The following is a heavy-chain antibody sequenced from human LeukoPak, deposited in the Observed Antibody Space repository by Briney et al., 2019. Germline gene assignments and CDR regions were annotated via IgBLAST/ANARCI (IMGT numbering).Heavy chain of an antibody. J-gene: IGHJ4*02. CDR2: ISGSGDRT. D-gene: IGHD3-10*01. V-gene: IGHV3-23*01. CDR1: GFTFSSSA. Sequence: PGGSLRLSCAASGFTFSSSAMNWVCQAPGKGLEWVSPISGSGDRTYYADSVKGRFTISRDNSKNTLFLQMNSLRAEDTAVYYCAKGYYGSGSYGWFDYWGQGTLVTVSS. CDR3: AKGYYGSGSYGWFDY.